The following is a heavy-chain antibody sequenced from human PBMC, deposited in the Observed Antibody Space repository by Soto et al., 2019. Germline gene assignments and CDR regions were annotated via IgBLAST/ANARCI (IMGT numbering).Heavy chain of an antibody. CDR2: IYYSGST. V-gene: IGHV4-59*08. CDR3: ASTPRSPVNPYYYYYMDV. CDR1: GGSISSYY. Sequence: SETLSLTCTVSGGSISSYYWSWIRQPPGKGLEWIGYIYYSGSTNYNPSLKSRVTISVDTSKNQFSLKLSSVTAADTAVYYCASTPRSPVNPYYYYYMDVWGKGTTVTVSS. D-gene: IGHD3-10*01. J-gene: IGHJ6*03.